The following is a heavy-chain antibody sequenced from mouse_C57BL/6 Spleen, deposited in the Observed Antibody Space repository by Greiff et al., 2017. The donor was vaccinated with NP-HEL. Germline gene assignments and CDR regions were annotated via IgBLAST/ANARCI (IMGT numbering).Heavy chain of an antibody. CDR3: ARAGYGSDY. D-gene: IGHD1-1*01. J-gene: IGHJ2*01. CDR2: IDPSDSYT. Sequence: QVQLQQPGAELVKPGASVKLSCKASGYTFTSYWMQWVKQRPGQGLEWIGEIDPSDSYTNYNQKFKGKATLTVDTSSSTAYMQLSSLTSEDSAVYYCARAGYGSDYWSQGSTLTVS. V-gene: IGHV1-50*01. CDR1: GYTFTSYW.